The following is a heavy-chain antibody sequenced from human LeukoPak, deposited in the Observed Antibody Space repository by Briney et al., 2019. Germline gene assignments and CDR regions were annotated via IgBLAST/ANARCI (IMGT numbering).Heavy chain of an antibody. V-gene: IGHV3-21*01. CDR1: GFTFSSYS. Sequence: GGSLRLSCAASGFTFSSYSMNWVRQAPGKGLEWVSSISPSSTYIYYADSMKGRFTISRDNAKNSLYLQMDSLRAEDTAVYYCARDSVWRGPPIAVAGTDFWGRGTLVTVSS. D-gene: IGHD6-19*01. CDR3: ARDSVWRGPPIAVAGTDF. J-gene: IGHJ4*02. CDR2: ISPSSTYI.